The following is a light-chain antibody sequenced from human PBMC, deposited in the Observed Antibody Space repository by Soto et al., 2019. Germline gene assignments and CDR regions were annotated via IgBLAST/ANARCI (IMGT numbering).Light chain of an antibody. J-gene: IGLJ1*01. CDR3: SSYTISSKV. CDR1: SSDVGGYNY. V-gene: IGLV2-14*01. Sequence: QSVLTQPASVSGSPGQSITISCTGTSSDVGGYNYVSWYQQHPGKAPKLMIYDVSNRPSGVSNRFSGSKSGNTASLTISGLQADDEADYYCSSYTISSKVFGTGTKVTVL. CDR2: DVS.